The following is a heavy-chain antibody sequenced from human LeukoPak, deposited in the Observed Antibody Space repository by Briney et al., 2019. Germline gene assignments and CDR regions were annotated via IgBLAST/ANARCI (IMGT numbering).Heavy chain of an antibody. D-gene: IGHD3-9*01. CDR1: GFTFSSYW. CDR3: ARGGDWYSDY. Sequence: GGALRLSCAASGFTFSSYWMSWVRQAPGRGLECVAHIKHDGGGTYHVDSVKGRFTISRDNAKNSLYLQMNSLRADDTAVYYCARGGDWYSDYWGQGTLVPVSS. J-gene: IGHJ4*02. CDR2: IKHDGGGT. V-gene: IGHV3-7*05.